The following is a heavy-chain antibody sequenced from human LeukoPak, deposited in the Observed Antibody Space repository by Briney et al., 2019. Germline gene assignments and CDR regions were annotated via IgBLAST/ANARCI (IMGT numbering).Heavy chain of an antibody. V-gene: IGHV1-46*01. CDR2: IYPRDGST. CDR3: ARGPSGSDY. J-gene: IGHJ4*02. CDR1: GYTFTSNY. Sequence: AASVKVSCKASGYTFTSNYIHWVRQAPGQGLEWMGMIYPRDGSTSYAQKFQGRVTVTRDTSTSTVHMELSGLRSEDTAVYYCARGPSGSDYWGQGTLVTVSS. D-gene: IGHD3-10*01.